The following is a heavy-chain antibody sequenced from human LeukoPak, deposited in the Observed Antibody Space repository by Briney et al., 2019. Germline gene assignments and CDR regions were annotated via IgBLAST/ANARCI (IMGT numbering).Heavy chain of an antibody. CDR1: GFTFSSYT. CDR2: ISGSSYYI. D-gene: IGHD4-23*01. J-gene: IGHJ4*02. Sequence: GGSLRLSCAACGFTFSSYTMNWVRQAPGKGLEWVSSISGSSYYIYYADSVKGRFTISRDNAKNSLYLQMNSLRAEDTALYYCAKDIYGGNCPNDYWGQGTLVTVSS. CDR3: AKDIYGGNCPNDY. V-gene: IGHV3-21*01.